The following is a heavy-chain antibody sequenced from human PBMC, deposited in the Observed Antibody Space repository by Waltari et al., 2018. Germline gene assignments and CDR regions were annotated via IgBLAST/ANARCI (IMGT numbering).Heavy chain of an antibody. Sequence: QVQLQESGPGLVKPSETLSLTCIVSNGSIASRVYYWGWIRQPPGKGLEWIGNIYYTGSTYYTPSLKSRVAMSVDTSKNHFSLTLSFVTAADTAVYYCARRIATQRDSFDYWGQGIPVTVSS. D-gene: IGHD6-6*01. CDR3: ARRIATQRDSFDY. CDR2: IYYTGST. V-gene: IGHV4-39*01. J-gene: IGHJ4*02. CDR1: NGSIASRVYY.